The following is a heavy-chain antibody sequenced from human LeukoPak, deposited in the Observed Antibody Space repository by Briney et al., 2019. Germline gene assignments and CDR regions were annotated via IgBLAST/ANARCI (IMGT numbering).Heavy chain of an antibody. J-gene: IGHJ4*02. CDR1: GYTFTGYY. V-gene: IGHV1-8*02. CDR2: MNPNSGNT. D-gene: IGHD5-18*01. CDR3: ARRGRGYSYGTDY. Sequence: ASVKVSCKASGYTFTGYYMHWVRQAPGQGLEWMGWMNPNSGNTGYAQKFQGRVTMTRNTSISTAYMELSSLRSEDTAVYYCARRGRGYSYGTDYWGQGTLVTVSS.